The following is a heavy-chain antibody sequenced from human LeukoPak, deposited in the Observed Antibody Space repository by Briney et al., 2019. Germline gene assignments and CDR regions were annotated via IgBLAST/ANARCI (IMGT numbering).Heavy chain of an antibody. Sequence: GGSLRLSCAASGFTFDDYAMHWVRQAPGKGLEWVSGISWNSGSIGYADSVKGRFTISRDNAKNSLYLQMNSLRAEDTALYYCAKPIAAAGLFGYFDLWGRGTLVTVSS. CDR3: AKPIAAAGLFGYFDL. CDR1: GFTFDDYA. J-gene: IGHJ2*01. CDR2: ISWNSGSI. D-gene: IGHD6-13*01. V-gene: IGHV3-9*01.